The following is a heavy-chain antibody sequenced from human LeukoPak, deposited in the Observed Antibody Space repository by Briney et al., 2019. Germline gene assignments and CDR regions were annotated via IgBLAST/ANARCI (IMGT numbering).Heavy chain of an antibody. CDR3: ARDLPFDDYQLVNRLFDY. J-gene: IGHJ4*02. D-gene: IGHD2-2*01. V-gene: IGHV1-2*02. Sequence: ASVKVSCKASGYTFTSYAMNWVRQAPGQGLEWMGWINPNSGGTNYAQKFQGRVTMTRDTSISTAYMELSRLRSDDTAVYYCARDLPFDDYQLVNRLFDYWGQGTLVTVSS. CDR1: GYTFTSYA. CDR2: INPNSGGT.